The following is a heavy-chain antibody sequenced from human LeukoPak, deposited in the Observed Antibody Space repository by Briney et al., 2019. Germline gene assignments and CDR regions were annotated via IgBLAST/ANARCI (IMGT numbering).Heavy chain of an antibody. Sequence: GGSLRLSCAASGFTFSSYAIPWVRQAPGKGLEWVAVISYDGSNKYYADSVNGRFTISRDNSNNTLYLQMNSLRAEDTAVYYCARDIVDGRGDYYGMDVWGQGTTVTVSS. D-gene: IGHD3-22*01. CDR3: ARDIVDGRGDYYGMDV. V-gene: IGHV3-30*04. J-gene: IGHJ6*02. CDR2: ISYDGSNK. CDR1: GFTFSSYA.